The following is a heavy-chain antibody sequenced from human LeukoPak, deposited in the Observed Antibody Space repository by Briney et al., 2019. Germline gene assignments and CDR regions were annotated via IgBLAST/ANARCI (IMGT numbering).Heavy chain of an antibody. J-gene: IGHJ4*02. D-gene: IGHD3-3*01. CDR2: ISSSGRTI. Sequence: GGSVRLFCAAWGFTLSSYEMKWLRRARGEGREWVSYISSSGRTIYYADCVKGRFTISRDNPQNSLYLTMNSVRDDDTAVYYCGRREGLYYWGQGTMVTVSS. CDR1: GFTLSSYE. CDR3: GRREGLYY. V-gene: IGHV3-48*03.